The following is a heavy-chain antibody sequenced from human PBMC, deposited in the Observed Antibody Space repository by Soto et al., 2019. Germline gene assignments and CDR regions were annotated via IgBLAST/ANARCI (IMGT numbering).Heavy chain of an antibody. CDR2: ISAYNGNT. CDR3: ARDRGPYCSGGSCYANSPFDY. V-gene: IGHV1-18*01. J-gene: IGHJ4*02. CDR1: GYTFTSYG. Sequence: ASVKGSCKASGYTFTSYGISWVRQAPGQGLEWMGWISAYNGNTNYAQKLQGRVTMTTDTSTSTAYMELRSLRSDDTAVYYCARDRGPYCSGGSCYANSPFDYWGQGTLVTVSS. D-gene: IGHD2-15*01.